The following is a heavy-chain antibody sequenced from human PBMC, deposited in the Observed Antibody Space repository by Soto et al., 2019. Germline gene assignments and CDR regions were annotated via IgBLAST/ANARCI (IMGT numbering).Heavy chain of an antibody. Sequence: QVQLQESGPGLVKPSGTLSLTCAVSGGSISSSNWWSWVRQPPGKGLEWIGEIYHSGSTNYNPSHKSRVTISVDKSKNQFSLKLSSVTAADTAVYYCARERAFGESSPGYYYYGMDVWGQGTTVTVSS. D-gene: IGHD3-10*01. CDR3: ARERAFGESSPGYYYYGMDV. V-gene: IGHV4-4*02. J-gene: IGHJ6*02. CDR1: GGSISSSNW. CDR2: IYHSGST.